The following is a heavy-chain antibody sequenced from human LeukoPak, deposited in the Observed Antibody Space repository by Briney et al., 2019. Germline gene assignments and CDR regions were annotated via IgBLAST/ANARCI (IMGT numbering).Heavy chain of an antibody. CDR3: AKGAPDMIVVVKSAFDI. Sequence: GGSLRLSCAASGFTFSSYAMTWVRQAPGKGLEWVSASTGSGGTTYYADSVMGRFTISRDNSKNTLYLQMNSLRAEDTAVYYCAKGAPDMIVVVKSAFDIWGQGTMVTVSS. CDR1: GFTFSSYA. D-gene: IGHD3-22*01. V-gene: IGHV3-23*01. CDR2: STGSGGTT. J-gene: IGHJ3*02.